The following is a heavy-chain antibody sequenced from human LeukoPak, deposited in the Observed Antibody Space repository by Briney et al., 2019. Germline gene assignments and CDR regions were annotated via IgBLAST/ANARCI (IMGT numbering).Heavy chain of an antibody. CDR1: GGTFSSYA. Sequence: SVKVSCKASGGTFSSYAISWVRQAPGQGLEWMGGIIPIFGTANYAQKFQGRVTITADESTSTAYMELSSLRSEDTAVYYCAVPRSGSYLGATDAFDIWGQGTMVTVSS. CDR2: IIPIFGTA. V-gene: IGHV1-69*13. D-gene: IGHD1-26*01. CDR3: AVPRSGSYLGATDAFDI. J-gene: IGHJ3*02.